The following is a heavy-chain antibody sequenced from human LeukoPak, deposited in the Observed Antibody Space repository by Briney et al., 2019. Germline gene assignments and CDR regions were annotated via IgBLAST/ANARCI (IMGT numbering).Heavy chain of an antibody. V-gene: IGHV3-9*03. J-gene: IGHJ4*02. CDR2: ISWNSGSI. CDR3: AKDIQYAPTGHLDY. CDR1: GFTFDDYA. Sequence: GGSLRLSCAASGFTFDDYAMHWVRQAPGKGLEWVSGISWNSGSIGYADSVKGRFTISRDNAKNSLYLQMNSLRAEDMALYYCAKDIQYAPTGHLDYWGQGTLVTVSS.